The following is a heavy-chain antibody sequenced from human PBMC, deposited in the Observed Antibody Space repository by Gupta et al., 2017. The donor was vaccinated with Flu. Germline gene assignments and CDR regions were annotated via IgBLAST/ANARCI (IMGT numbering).Heavy chain of an antibody. V-gene: IGHV3-23*01. CDR1: GFPFSSYA. CDR3: AKRQGNWNYFDY. J-gene: IGHJ4*02. D-gene: IGHD1-1*01. Sequence: EVQLLESGGGLVQPGGSLRLSCAASGFPFSSYAMSWVRQAPGKGLEWVSAISGSGGSTYYADSVKGRFTISRDNSKNTLYLQMNSLRAEDTAVYYCAKRQGNWNYFDYWGQGTLVTVSS. CDR2: ISGSGGST.